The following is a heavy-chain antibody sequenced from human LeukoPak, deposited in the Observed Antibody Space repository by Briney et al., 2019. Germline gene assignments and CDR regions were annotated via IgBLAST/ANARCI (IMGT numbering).Heavy chain of an antibody. CDR1: GFTFSSYA. V-gene: IGHV4-34*01. Sequence: PGGSLRLSCAASGFTFSSYAMSWVRQPPGKGLEWIGEINHSGSTNYNPSLKSRVTISVDTSKNQFSLKLSSVTAADTAVYYCARGLPTSSHYYGSGSNFDYWGQGTLVTVSS. CDR2: INHSGST. CDR3: ARGLPTSSHYYGSGSNFDY. D-gene: IGHD3-10*01. J-gene: IGHJ4*02.